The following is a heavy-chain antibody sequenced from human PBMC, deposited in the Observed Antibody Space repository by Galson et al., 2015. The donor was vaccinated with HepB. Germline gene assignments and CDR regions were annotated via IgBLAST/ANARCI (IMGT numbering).Heavy chain of an antibody. CDR2: INHSGST. CDR3: ARDGFGGVFSY. J-gene: IGHJ4*02. V-gene: IGHV4-34*01. D-gene: IGHD3-10*01. CDR1: GGSFSGYY. Sequence: ETLSLTCAVYGGSFSGYYWSWIRQPPGKGLEWIGEINHSGSTNYNPSLKSRVTISVDTSKNQFSLKLSSVTAADTAVYYCARDGFGGVFSYWGQGTLVTVS.